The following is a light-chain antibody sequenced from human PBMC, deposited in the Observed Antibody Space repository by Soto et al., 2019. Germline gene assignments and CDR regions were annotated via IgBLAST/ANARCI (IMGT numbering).Light chain of an antibody. CDR1: SSDVGGYNY. CDR2: DVS. V-gene: IGLV2-14*03. CDR3: SSYTSSSTLSTYV. J-gene: IGLJ1*01. Sequence: QSVLTQPASVSGSPGQSITISCTGTSSDVGGYNYVSWYQHHPGKAPKLMIYDVSNRPTGVSNRFSGSKSGNTASLIISGLQAEDEADYYCSSYTSSSTLSTYVFVTGTKVTVL.